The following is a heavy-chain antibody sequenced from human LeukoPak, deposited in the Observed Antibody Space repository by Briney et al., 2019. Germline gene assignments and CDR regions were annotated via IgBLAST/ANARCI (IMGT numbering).Heavy chain of an antibody. J-gene: IGHJ6*03. V-gene: IGHV4-39*01. CDR3: ARLPNYYYYYYMDI. CDR1: GGSISSSSYY. CDR2: IYYSGST. Sequence: SETLSLTCTVSGGSISSSSYYWGWIRQPPGKGLEWIGSIYYSGSTYYNPSLKSRVTISVDTSKNQFSLKLSSVTAADTAVYYCARLPNYYYYYYMDIWGKGTTVTVCS.